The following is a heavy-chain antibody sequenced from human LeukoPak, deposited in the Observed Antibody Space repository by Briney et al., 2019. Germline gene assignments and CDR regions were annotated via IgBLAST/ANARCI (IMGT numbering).Heavy chain of an antibody. J-gene: IGHJ6*02. V-gene: IGHV4-39*07. CDR3: AKGNPGIAVAGTLYYYYGMDV. CDR2: VYYSGNT. CDR1: GDSISGSNYY. Sequence: PSETLSLTCTVSGDSISGSNYYWTWIRQPPGKGLEWIASVYYSGNTLYNPSLKSRVTMSVDTSKNQFSLKLSSVTAEDTAVYYCAKGNPGIAVAGTLYYYYGMDVWGQGTTVTVSS. D-gene: IGHD6-19*01.